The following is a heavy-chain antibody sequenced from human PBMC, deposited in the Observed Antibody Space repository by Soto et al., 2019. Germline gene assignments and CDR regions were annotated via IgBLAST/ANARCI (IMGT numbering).Heavy chain of an antibody. D-gene: IGHD2-15*01. CDR1: CGSMNTYY. Sequence: KTSETLSLTCSVSCGSMNTYYWSWIRQPPGKGLEWIGYIYSSGSTNYKLSLKSRVVFSVDTSKNQFSLKLSSVTAADTAVYYCARGSGNPFDYWGQGTLVTVSS. CDR2: IYSSGST. J-gene: IGHJ4*02. CDR3: ARGSGNPFDY. V-gene: IGHV4-59*01.